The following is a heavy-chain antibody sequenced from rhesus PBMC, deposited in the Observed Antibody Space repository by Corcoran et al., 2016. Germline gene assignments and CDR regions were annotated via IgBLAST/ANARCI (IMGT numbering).Heavy chain of an antibody. D-gene: IGHD6-25*01. CDR3: ARAGIAAAGTAWYCDL. V-gene: IGHV6-1*01. CDR2: TSYRAKWYN. J-gene: IGHJ2*01. CDR1: GDSVSSNSAT. Sequence: QVQLQESGPGLVKPSQTLSRTCAISGDSVSSNSATWNWIRQSPSRGLEWLGRTSYRAKWYNDYAQSVQNRITINPDTPKNQLSMQLNSVTHEDVAVYYCARAGIAAAGTAWYCDLWGPATPITISS.